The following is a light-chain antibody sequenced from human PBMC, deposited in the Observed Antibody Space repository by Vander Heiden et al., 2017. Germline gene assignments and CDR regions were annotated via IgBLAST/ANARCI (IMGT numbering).Light chain of an antibody. CDR1: QCVSSSY. J-gene: IGKJ1*01. Sequence: EIVSTQSPGTLSLSPGERAPLPCRASQCVSSSYLAWYQQKPGQAPRLLIYGASSRATGIPDRFSGSGSGTDFTLTISRLEPEDFAVYYCQQYGSSPWTFGQGTKVEIK. V-gene: IGKV3-20*01. CDR3: QQYGSSPWT. CDR2: GAS.